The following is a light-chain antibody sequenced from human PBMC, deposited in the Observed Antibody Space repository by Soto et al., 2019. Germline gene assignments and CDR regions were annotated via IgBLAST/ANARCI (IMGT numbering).Light chain of an antibody. J-gene: IGKJ2*01. CDR2: DAS. CDR1: QSVGTY. Sequence: EIVLTQSPATLSLSPGERATLSCRASQSVGTYLAWYQHNPGHAPRLLIYDASNRATGIPARFSGSGSGTDFTLTISSPEPEDVAVYYCQQRYNWPNTFGQGTKLEIK. CDR3: QQRYNWPNT. V-gene: IGKV3-11*01.